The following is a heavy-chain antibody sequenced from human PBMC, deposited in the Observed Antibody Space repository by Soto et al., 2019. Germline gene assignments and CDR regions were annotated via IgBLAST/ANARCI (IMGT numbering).Heavy chain of an antibody. D-gene: IGHD2-2*01. CDR3: ARVQIGCSSTSCYSTSNDY. J-gene: IGHJ4*02. CDR1: GGSISSYY. CDR2: IYYSGST. V-gene: IGHV4-59*12. Sequence: SETLSLTCTVSGGSISSYYWSWIRQPPGKGLEWIGYIYYSGSTNYNPSLKSRVTISVDTSKNQFSLKLSSVTAADTAVYYCARVQIGCSSTSCYSTSNDYWGQGTLVTVSS.